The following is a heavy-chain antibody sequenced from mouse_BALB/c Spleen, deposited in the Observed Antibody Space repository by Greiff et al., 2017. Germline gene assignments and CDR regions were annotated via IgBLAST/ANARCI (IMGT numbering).Heavy chain of an antibody. CDR3: ARAQSNWYFDV. V-gene: IGHV5-4*02. Sequence: EVQLVESGGGLVKPGGSLKLSCAASGFTFSDYYMYWVRQTPGKRLEWVATISDGGSYTYYPDSVKGRVTISRDNAKNNLYLQMSSLKSEDTAMYYCARAQSNWYFDVWGAGTTVTVSS. CDR2: ISDGGSYT. J-gene: IGHJ1*01. CDR1: GFTFSDYY.